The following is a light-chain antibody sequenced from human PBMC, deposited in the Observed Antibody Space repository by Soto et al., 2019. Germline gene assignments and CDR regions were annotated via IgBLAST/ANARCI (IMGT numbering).Light chain of an antibody. V-gene: IGKV3-11*01. CDR3: QQRSNSFT. CDR1: QSVSSY. CDR2: DAS. J-gene: IGKJ3*01. Sequence: EIVLTQSPATLSLSPGERATLSCRASQSVSSYLAWYQQKPGQAPRLLIYDASNRATGIPARFSGSGSATDFTHTISSLEPEDFTVYYCQQRSNSFTFGPGTKVDIK.